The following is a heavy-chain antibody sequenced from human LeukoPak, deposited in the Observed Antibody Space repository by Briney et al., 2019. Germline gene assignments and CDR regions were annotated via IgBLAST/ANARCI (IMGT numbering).Heavy chain of an antibody. J-gene: IGHJ4*02. Sequence: GGSLRLSCAASGFTFSSYGMGWVRQAPGKGLEWVSAITNSGDSTYFADSMKGRFTISRDNSKNTLYLQMNSLRADDTAVYYCAKDARRTSGRYYFDYWGQGTLVTVSS. CDR3: AKDARRTSGRYYFDY. CDR1: GFTFSSYG. CDR2: ITNSGDST. V-gene: IGHV3-23*01. D-gene: IGHD6-19*01.